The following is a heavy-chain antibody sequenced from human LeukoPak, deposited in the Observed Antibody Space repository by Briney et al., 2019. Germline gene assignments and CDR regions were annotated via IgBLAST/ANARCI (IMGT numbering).Heavy chain of an antibody. V-gene: IGHV1-2*02. CDR3: AKDHTTRSFDS. CDR1: GDTFIGYY. J-gene: IGHJ4*02. D-gene: IGHD1-14*01. CDR2: INPNSGGT. Sequence: ASVKVSCKASGDTFIGYYMHWVRQAPGQGLEWMGWINPNSGGTNYAQKFQGRVTITRDRSISTAYMALSRLRSDDTAVCYCAKDHTTRSFDSWGQGTLVTVSS.